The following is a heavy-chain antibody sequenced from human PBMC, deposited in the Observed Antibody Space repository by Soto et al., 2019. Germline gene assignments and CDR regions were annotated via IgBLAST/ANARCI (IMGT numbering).Heavy chain of an antibody. J-gene: IGHJ4*02. CDR3: ASEAIYYYDSSGYYY. V-gene: IGHV3-74*01. CDR1: GFTFSSYW. Sequence: GESLKISCAASGFTFSSYWMHWVRQAPGKGLVWVSRINSDGSSTSYADSVKGRFTISRDNAKNTLYLQMNSLRAEDTAVYYCASEAIYYYDSSGYYYWGQGTLVTVSS. CDR2: INSDGSST. D-gene: IGHD3-22*01.